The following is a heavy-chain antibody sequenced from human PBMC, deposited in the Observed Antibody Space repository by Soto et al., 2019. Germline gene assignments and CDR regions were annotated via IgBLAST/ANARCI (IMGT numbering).Heavy chain of an antibody. CDR1: GYSCTSYW. Sequence: GESLKISCKGSGYSCTSYWIGWVRQMPGKGLEWMGIIYPGDSDTRYSPSFQGQVTISADKSISTAYLQWSSLKASDTAMYYCARHWRRRKLVYYYYGMDVWGEGTTVTGSS. CDR2: IYPGDSDT. D-gene: IGHD6-6*01. V-gene: IGHV5-51*01. CDR3: ARHWRRRKLVYYYYGMDV. J-gene: IGHJ6*04.